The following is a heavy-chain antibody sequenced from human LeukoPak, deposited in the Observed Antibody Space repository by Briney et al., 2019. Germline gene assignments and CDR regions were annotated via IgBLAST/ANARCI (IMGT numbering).Heavy chain of an antibody. CDR1: GGSISSGSYY. Sequence: PSQTLSLTCTVSGGSISSGSYYWSWIRQPAGKGLEWIGHIYTSGSTNYNPSLKSRVTISVDTSKNQFSLKLSSVSAADTAVYYCARYFDWLSTNWFDPWGQGTLVTVSS. D-gene: IGHD3-9*01. CDR3: ARYFDWLSTNWFDP. CDR2: IYTSGST. V-gene: IGHV4-61*09. J-gene: IGHJ5*02.